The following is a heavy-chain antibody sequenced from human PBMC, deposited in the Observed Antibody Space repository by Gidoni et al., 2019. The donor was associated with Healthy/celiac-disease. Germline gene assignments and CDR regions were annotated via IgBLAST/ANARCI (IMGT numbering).Heavy chain of an antibody. Sequence: EVQLVQSGAAVKKLGESLRISCKVSGYSFTSYWISWVRQMPGKGLEWMGRIDPSDSYNNYSPSFQGHVTISADKSISTAYLQWSSLKASDTAMYYCASQTSYYYYGMDVWGQGTTVTVSS. J-gene: IGHJ6*02. CDR1: GYSFTSYW. CDR2: IDPSDSYN. CDR3: ASQTSYYYYGMDV. V-gene: IGHV5-10-1*03.